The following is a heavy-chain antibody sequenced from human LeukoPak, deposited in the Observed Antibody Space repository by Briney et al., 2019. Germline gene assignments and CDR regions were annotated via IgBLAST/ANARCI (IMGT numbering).Heavy chain of an antibody. V-gene: IGHV3-20*04. J-gene: IGHJ3*02. CDR1: GFTFDDYG. CDR2: INWNGGST. CDR3: ARTVSSAGWSDDAFDI. Sequence: PGGSLRLSCAASGFTFDDYGMSWVRQAPGKGLEWVSGINWNGGSTGYADSVKGRFTISRDNAKNFLYLQMNSLRAEDTALYYCARTVSSAGWSDDAFDIWGQGTMVTVSS. D-gene: IGHD6-19*01.